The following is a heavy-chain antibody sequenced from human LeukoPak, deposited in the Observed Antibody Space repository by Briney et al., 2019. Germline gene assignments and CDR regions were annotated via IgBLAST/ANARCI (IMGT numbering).Heavy chain of an antibody. CDR3: AKDIFTMVRGVVDY. Sequence: GGSLRLSCAASGCTFDDYAMHWVRQAPGKGLEWVSGISWNSGSIGYADSVKGRFTISRDNAKNSLYLQMNSLRAEDTALYYCAKDIFTMVRGVVDYWGQGTLVTVSS. V-gene: IGHV3-9*01. D-gene: IGHD3-10*01. CDR2: ISWNSGSI. J-gene: IGHJ4*02. CDR1: GCTFDDYA.